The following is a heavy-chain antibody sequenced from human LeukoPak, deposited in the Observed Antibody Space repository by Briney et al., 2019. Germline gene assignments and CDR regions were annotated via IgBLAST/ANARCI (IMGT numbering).Heavy chain of an antibody. CDR2: INHSGST. V-gene: IGHV4-34*01. CDR3: ARSTSGWYFDAFDI. J-gene: IGHJ3*02. Sequence: SETLSLTCAVYGGSFSGYYWSWIRQPPGKGLEWIGEINHSGSTNYNPSLKSRVTISVDTSKNQFSLKLSSVTAADTAIYYCARSTSGWYFDAFDIWGQGTMVTVSS. D-gene: IGHD6-19*01. CDR1: GGSFSGYY.